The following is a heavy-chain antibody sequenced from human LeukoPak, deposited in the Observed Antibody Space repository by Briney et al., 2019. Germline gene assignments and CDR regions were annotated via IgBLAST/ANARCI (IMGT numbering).Heavy chain of an antibody. Sequence: PSETLSLTCVVYGGSFSGYYWSWIRQPPGEGLEWIGEIHPSGSTEYSPSLNSRVTISVDTSQNQFSLTLTSVTAADTAIYYCARGQDSRKPGYRGQGTLVAVSS. J-gene: IGHJ4*02. CDR1: GGSFSGYY. V-gene: IGHV4-34*01. D-gene: IGHD1-14*01. CDR2: IHPSGST. CDR3: ARGQDSRKPGY.